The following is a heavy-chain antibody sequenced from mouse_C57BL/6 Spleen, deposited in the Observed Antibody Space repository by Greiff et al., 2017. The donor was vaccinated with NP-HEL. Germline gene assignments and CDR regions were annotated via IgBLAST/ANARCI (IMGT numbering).Heavy chain of an antibody. CDR3: AREVGLRLFYFDY. D-gene: IGHD2-4*01. CDR1: GYTFTSYW. Sequence: QVQLQQPGAELVRPGTSVKLSCKASGYTFTSYWMHWVKQRPGQGLEWIGVIDPSDSYTNYNQKFKGKATLTVDTSSSTAYMQLSSLTSEDSAVYYCAREVGLRLFYFDYCGQGTTLSVSS. CDR2: IDPSDSYT. V-gene: IGHV1-59*01. J-gene: IGHJ2*01.